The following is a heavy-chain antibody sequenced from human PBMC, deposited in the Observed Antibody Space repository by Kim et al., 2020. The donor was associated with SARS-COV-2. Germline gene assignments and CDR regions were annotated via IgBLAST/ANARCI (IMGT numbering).Heavy chain of an antibody. CDR2: ISYDGSNK. CDR1: GFTFSSYG. Sequence: GGSLRLSCAASGFTFSSYGMHWVRQAPGKGLEWVAVISYDGSNKYYADSVKGRFTISRDNSKNTLYLQMNSLRAEDTAVYYCAKLFWDTAIVYWGQGTLVTVSS. D-gene: IGHD5-18*01. J-gene: IGHJ4*02. V-gene: IGHV3-30*18. CDR3: AKLFWDTAIVY.